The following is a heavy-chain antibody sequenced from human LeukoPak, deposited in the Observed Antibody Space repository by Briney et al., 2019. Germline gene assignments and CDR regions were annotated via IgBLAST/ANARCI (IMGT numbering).Heavy chain of an antibody. CDR2: INDSGNT. Sequence: SETLSLTCAVYGGSFGGYYWSWIRQSPGKGLEWIGEINDSGNTNYNPSLKSRVTMSIDTSRKHFSLRLSSVTAADTAMYYCARNSAYSTSSGVNGWGQGTLVTVSS. CDR1: GGSFGGYY. D-gene: IGHD6-6*01. J-gene: IGHJ4*02. CDR3: ARNSAYSTSSGVNG. V-gene: IGHV4-34*01.